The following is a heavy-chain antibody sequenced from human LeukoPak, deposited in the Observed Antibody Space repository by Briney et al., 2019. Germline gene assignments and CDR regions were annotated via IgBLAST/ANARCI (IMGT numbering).Heavy chain of an antibody. CDR3: AKLSSSGSDY. Sequence: PGGSLGLSCAASGFTFTNYGMSWVRQAPGKGLEWVSSIGGSGVTTYYADSVKGRFTISRDNSKNTLSLQMNSLRGEDTALYYCAKLSSSGSDYWGQGTLVTVSS. CDR1: GFTFTNYG. D-gene: IGHD3-22*01. J-gene: IGHJ4*02. V-gene: IGHV3-23*01. CDR2: IGGSGVTT.